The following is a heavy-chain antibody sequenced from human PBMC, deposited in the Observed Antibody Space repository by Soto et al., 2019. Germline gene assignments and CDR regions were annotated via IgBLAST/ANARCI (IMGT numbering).Heavy chain of an antibody. D-gene: IGHD3-22*01. CDR1: GFTFSSYA. CDR2: ISGSGGST. Sequence: GGSLRLSCAASGFTFSSYAMSWVRQAPGKGLEWVSAISGSGGSTYYADSVKGRFTISRDNSKNTLYLQMNSLRAEDTAVYYCAGTHYDSSGSLTLGAFDIWGQGTMVTVSS. CDR3: AGTHYDSSGSLTLGAFDI. J-gene: IGHJ3*02. V-gene: IGHV3-23*01.